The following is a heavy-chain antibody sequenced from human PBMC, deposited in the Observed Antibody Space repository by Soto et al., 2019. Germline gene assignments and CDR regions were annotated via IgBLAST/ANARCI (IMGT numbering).Heavy chain of an antibody. CDR3: ARDNGYSYGYTLDH. Sequence: QVQLQESGPGLVKPSETLSLTCTVSGGSISSYYWSWIRQPPGKGLEWIGYIYYSGSTNYNPSLKSRVPXXVXTXXNQFSLKLSSVTAADTAVYYCARDNGYSYGYTLDHWGQGTLVTVSS. V-gene: IGHV4-59*01. D-gene: IGHD5-18*01. CDR2: IYYSGST. J-gene: IGHJ4*02. CDR1: GGSISSYY.